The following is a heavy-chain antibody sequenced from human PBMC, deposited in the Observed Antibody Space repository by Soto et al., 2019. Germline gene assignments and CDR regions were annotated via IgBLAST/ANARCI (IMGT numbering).Heavy chain of an antibody. V-gene: IGHV3-66*01. J-gene: IGHJ4*02. Sequence: EVQLVESGGGLVQPGGSLRLSCAASEFTVSSNYMSWVRQAPGKGLEWVSVIYSGGSTYYADSVKGRFTISRDNSKNTVYLQMNSLRAEDTAVYYCATIQWGSSSPIAYWGQGTLVTVSS. D-gene: IGHD6-13*01. CDR1: EFTVSSNY. CDR3: ATIQWGSSSPIAY. CDR2: IYSGGST.